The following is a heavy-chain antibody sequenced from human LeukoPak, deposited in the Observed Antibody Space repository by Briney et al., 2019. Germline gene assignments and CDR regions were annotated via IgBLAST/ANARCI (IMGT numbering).Heavy chain of an antibody. CDR3: ARDLRAPPGY. CDR2: MKGDGRDI. D-gene: IGHD7-27*01. V-gene: IGHV3-74*01. J-gene: IGHJ4*02. CDR1: GFTFSSYW. Sequence: GGSLRLSCVASGFTFSSYWMYWVRQDPGKGLVWVSGMKGDGRDITYADSVKGRFTISRDDAKNTVYLQMNSLRAEDTGVYYCARDLRAPPGYWGQGTLVTVSS.